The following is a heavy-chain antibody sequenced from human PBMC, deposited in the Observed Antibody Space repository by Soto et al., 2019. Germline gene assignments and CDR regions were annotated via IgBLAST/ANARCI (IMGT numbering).Heavy chain of an antibody. Sequence: PSETLSLTCAVSGGSIGSSNWWCWVRQSPGKGLEWIGEIHDSGSTNYNPSLKSRVTISVDTSKNQFSLKLSSVTAADTAVYYCAIYGGNSVYFDYWGQGTLVTVSS. CDR3: AIYGGNSVYFDY. V-gene: IGHV4-4*02. CDR1: GGSIGSSNW. CDR2: IHDSGST. D-gene: IGHD4-17*01. J-gene: IGHJ4*02.